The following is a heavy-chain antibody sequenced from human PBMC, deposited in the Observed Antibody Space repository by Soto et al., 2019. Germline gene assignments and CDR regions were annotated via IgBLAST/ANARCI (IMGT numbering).Heavy chain of an antibody. D-gene: IGHD1-26*01. V-gene: IGHV4-34*01. CDR1: GGSFSGYY. CDR3: ARRSGSYSPGRSYYFDY. CDR2: INHSGST. Sequence: SETLSLTCAVYGGSFSGYYWSWIRQPPGKGLEWIGEINHSGSTNYNPSLKSRVTISVDTSKNQFSLKLSSVTAADTAVYYCARRSGSYSPGRSYYFDYWGQGTLVTVSS. J-gene: IGHJ4*02.